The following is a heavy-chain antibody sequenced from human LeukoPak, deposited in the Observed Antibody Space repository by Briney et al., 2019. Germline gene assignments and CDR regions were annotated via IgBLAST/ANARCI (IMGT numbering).Heavy chain of an antibody. J-gene: IGHJ4*02. D-gene: IGHD7-27*01. Sequence: GGSLRLSCVVSGFKGYWMAWVRQAPGKGLEWLANIKQSGEANQYEDSVMGRFTVSRDNAKNSLFLQMDSLRVEDTAVYYCARENWGTLDYWGQGALVTVSS. CDR3: ARENWGTLDY. CDR2: IKQSGEAN. V-gene: IGHV3-7*01. CDR1: GFKGYW.